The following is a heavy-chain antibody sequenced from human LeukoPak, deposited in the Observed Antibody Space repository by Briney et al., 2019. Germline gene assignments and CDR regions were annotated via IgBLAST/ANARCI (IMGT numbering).Heavy chain of an antibody. Sequence: ASVKVSCKASGYTFTSYDINWVRQATGQGLEWMGWMNPNSGNTGYAQKFQGRVTMTRNTSISTAYMELSSLRSEDTAVYYCARVVPRRYCSSTSCYRWFDPWGQGTLVTASS. CDR2: MNPNSGNT. V-gene: IGHV1-8*01. CDR1: GYTFTSYD. J-gene: IGHJ5*02. CDR3: ARVVPRRYCSSTSCYRWFDP. D-gene: IGHD2-2*02.